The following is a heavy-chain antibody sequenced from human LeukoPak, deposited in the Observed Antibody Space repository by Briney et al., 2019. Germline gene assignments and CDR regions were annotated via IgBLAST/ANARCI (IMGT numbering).Heavy chain of an antibody. CDR2: INPSGGST. J-gene: IGHJ5*02. D-gene: IGHD6-6*01. CDR1: GYTFTSYY. CDR3: ATSDDSSGSLFDP. V-gene: IGHV1-46*01. Sequence: ASVKVSCKASGYTFTSYYMHWVRQAPGQGLEWMGIINPSGGSTSYAQKFQGRVTMTRGRSTSTVYMELSSLRSEDTAVYYCATSDDSSGSLFDPWGQGTLVTVSS.